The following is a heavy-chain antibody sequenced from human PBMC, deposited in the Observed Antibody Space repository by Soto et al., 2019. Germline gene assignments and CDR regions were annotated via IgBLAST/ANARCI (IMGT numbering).Heavy chain of an antibody. CDR1: GGTFSSYA. V-gene: IGHV1-69*06. J-gene: IGHJ4*02. D-gene: IGHD5-12*01. CDR3: ADRTRDGYNDY. Sequence: SVKVSCKASGGTFSSYAISWVRQAPGQGLEWMGGIIPIFGTANYAQKFQGRVTITADKSTSTAYMELSSLRSEDTAVYYCADRTRDGYNDYWGQGTLVNVSS. CDR2: IIPIFGTA.